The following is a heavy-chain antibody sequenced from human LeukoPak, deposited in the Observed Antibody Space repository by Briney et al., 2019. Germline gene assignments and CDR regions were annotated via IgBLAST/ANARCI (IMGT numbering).Heavy chain of an antibody. Sequence: GGSLRLSCAASGFTFSSYSFNWVRQAPGKGPEWVSAISSSGRNIYYADSVKGRFTISRDNSKNTLYLQMNSLRAEDTAVYSCPKPNSGYTAFHMWGQGTMVTVSS. D-gene: IGHD5-12*01. CDR3: PKPNSGYTAFHM. V-gene: IGHV3-23*01. CDR2: ISSSGRNI. J-gene: IGHJ3*02. CDR1: GFTFSSYS.